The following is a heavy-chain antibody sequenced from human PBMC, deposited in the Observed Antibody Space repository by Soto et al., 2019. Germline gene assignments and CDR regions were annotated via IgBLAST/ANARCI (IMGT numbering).Heavy chain of an antibody. D-gene: IGHD6-25*01. CDR2: ITGGGGST. Sequence: PGGSLRLSCAASGFTFSSYAMSWVRQSPGKGLEWVSAITGGGGSTFHADSVKGRFTISRDNSKNTLYLQLSSLRAEDTAVYYCAKGSASGSPYYFDYWGQGIQVTVS. CDR1: GFTFSSYA. CDR3: AKGSASGSPYYFDY. J-gene: IGHJ4*02. V-gene: IGHV3-23*01.